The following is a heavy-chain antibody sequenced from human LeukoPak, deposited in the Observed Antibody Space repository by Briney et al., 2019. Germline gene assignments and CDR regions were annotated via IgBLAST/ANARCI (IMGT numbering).Heavy chain of an antibody. CDR3: ARVWERPVGAVAGIFDY. CDR1: GYSVSSGYY. J-gene: IGHJ4*02. V-gene: IGHV4-38-2*02. CDR2: IYHSGST. Sequence: SETLSLTCTVSGYSVSSGYYWGWIRQPPGKGLEWIGSIYHSGSTYYNPSLKSRVTISVDTSKNQFSLKLSSVTAADTAVYYCARVWERPVGAVAGIFDYWGQGTLVTVSS. D-gene: IGHD6-19*01.